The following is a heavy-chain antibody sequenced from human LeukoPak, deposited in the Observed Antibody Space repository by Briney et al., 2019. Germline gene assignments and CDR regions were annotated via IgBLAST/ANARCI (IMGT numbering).Heavy chain of an antibody. J-gene: IGHJ6*02. Sequence: SETLSLTCTVSGGSISSYYWSWIRQPPGKGLEWIGYIYYSGSTNYNPSLKSRVTISVDTSKNQFSLKLSSVTAADTAVYYCARVPGFGGTLYYYYGMDVWGQGTTVTVSS. CDR2: IYYSGST. V-gene: IGHV4-59*12. D-gene: IGHD3-10*01. CDR1: GGSISSYY. CDR3: ARVPGFGGTLYYYYGMDV.